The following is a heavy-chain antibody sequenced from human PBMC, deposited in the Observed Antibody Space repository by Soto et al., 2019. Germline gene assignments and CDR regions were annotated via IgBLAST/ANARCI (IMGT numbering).Heavy chain of an antibody. CDR3: AREEPPYRSSSDVIWGAFDI. CDR1: GYTFTSYY. V-gene: IGHV1-46*01. CDR2: INPSGGST. J-gene: IGHJ3*02. D-gene: IGHD6-6*01. Sequence: QVQLVQSGAEVKKPGAAVKVSCKASGYTFTSYYMHWVRQAPGQGLEWMGIINPSGGSTSYAQKFQGKVTMTRDKSTSTVYMELSSLRSEATAVDYCAREEPPYRSSSDVIWGAFDIWGQGTIVTVSS.